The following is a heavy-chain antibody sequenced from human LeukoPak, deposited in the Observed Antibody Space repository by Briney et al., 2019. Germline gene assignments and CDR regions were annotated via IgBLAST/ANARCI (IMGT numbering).Heavy chain of an antibody. CDR2: IYYSGST. J-gene: IGHJ6*02. V-gene: IGHV4-39*07. D-gene: IGHD3-22*01. CDR3: AREAYDSSGYPIYYYYYGMDV. Sequence: RTSETLSLTCTVSGGSISSSSYYWGWIRQPPGKGLEWIGSIYYSGSTYYNPSLKSRVTISVDTSKNQFSLKLSSVTAADTAVYYCAREAYDSSGYPIYYYYYGMDVWGQGTTVTVSS. CDR1: GGSISSSSYY.